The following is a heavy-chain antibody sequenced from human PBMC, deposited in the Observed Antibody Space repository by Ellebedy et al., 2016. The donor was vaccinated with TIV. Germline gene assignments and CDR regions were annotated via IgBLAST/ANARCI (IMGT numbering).Heavy chain of an antibody. V-gene: IGHV4-59*01. J-gene: IGHJ6*02. Sequence: SETLSLXXTVSGGSISSYYWSWIRQPPGKGLEWIGYIYYSGSTNYNPSLKSRVTISVDTSKNQFSLKLSSVTAADTAVYYCARDRGTLLWFGELFHNYYYYGMDVWGQGTTVTVSS. CDR2: IYYSGST. D-gene: IGHD3-10*01. CDR1: GGSISSYY. CDR3: ARDRGTLLWFGELFHNYYYYGMDV.